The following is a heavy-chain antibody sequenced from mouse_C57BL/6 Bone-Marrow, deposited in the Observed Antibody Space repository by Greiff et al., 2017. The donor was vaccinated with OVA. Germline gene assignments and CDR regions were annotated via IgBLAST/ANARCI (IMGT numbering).Heavy chain of an antibody. D-gene: IGHD1-1*01. Sequence: EVMLVESGGDLVKPGGSLKLSCAASGFTFSSYGMSWVRQTPDKRLEWVATISSGGSYTYYPDSVKGRFTISRDNAKNTLYLQMSSLKSEDTAMYYCARHPTPYYYGSHYFDYWGQGTTLTVSS. CDR2: ISSGGSYT. CDR3: ARHPTPYYYGSHYFDY. V-gene: IGHV5-6*01. J-gene: IGHJ2*01. CDR1: GFTFSSYG.